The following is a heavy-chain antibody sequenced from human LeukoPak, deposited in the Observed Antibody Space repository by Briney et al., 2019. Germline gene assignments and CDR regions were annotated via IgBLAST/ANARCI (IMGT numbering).Heavy chain of an antibody. CDR3: ARGSVDTAMVVGY. CDR2: IYYSGST. V-gene: IGHV4-59*01. D-gene: IGHD5-18*01. J-gene: IGHJ4*02. Sequence: SETLSLTCTVSGGPISSYYWSWIRQPPGKGLDWIGYIYYSGSTNYNPSLKSRVTIPVATSKTQFSLKLSSVPAAHTAVYYCARGSVDTAMVVGYWGQGTLVTVSS. CDR1: GGPISSYY.